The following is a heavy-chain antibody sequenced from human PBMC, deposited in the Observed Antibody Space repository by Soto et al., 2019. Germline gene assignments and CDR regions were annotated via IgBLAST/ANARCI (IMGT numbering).Heavy chain of an antibody. J-gene: IGHJ6*03. CDR2: INHSGST. V-gene: IGHV4-34*01. D-gene: IGHD3-22*01. Sequence: SETLSLTCAVYGGSFSGYYWSWIRQPPGKGLEWIGEINHSGSTNYNPSLKSRVTISLDTSKNQFSLKLSSVTAADTAVYYCARGDACGYSNLYYYYYMYVWGKGTPVTVSS. CDR1: GGSFSGYY. CDR3: ARGDACGYSNLYYYYYMYV.